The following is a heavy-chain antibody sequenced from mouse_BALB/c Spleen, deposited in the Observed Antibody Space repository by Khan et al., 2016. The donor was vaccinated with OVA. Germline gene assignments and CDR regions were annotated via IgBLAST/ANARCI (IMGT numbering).Heavy chain of an antibody. CDR3: ARLEDI. CDR2: IWPGGIT. J-gene: IGHJ2*01. CDR1: GFSLTSYG. D-gene: IGHD1-3*01. Sequence: QVQLKESGPGLVAPSQTLSISCTASGFSLTSYGINWVRQPPGKGLEWLGVIWPGGITNYNSALMSRLSISKDNSKRQVFLKMNSLQTDDTAMYYCARLEDIWGQGTTLTVSS. V-gene: IGHV2-9*02.